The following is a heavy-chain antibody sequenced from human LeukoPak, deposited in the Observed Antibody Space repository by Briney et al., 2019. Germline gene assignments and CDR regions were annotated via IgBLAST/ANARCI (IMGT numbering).Heavy chain of an antibody. Sequence: GSSVKVSCKASGGTFISYAISWVRQAPGQGLEWMGGIIPIFGTANHAQKFQGRVTITADKSTSTAYMELSSLRSEDTAVYYCARDSPGGSGSHYFDYWGQGTLVTVSS. V-gene: IGHV1-69*06. CDR3: ARDSPGGSGSHYFDY. CDR2: IIPIFGTA. D-gene: IGHD3-10*01. CDR1: GGTFISYA. J-gene: IGHJ4*02.